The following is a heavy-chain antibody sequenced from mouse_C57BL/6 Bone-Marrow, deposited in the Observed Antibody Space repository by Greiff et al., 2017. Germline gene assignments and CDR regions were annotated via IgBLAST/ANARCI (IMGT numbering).Heavy chain of an antibody. J-gene: IGHJ3*01. CDR3: AREDYGISFAY. D-gene: IGHD1-1*01. CDR2: IDPSDSYT. V-gene: IGHV1-69*01. CDR1: GYTFTSYW. Sequence: QVQLQQPGAELVMPGASVKLSCTASGYTFTSYWMHWVKQRPGQGLEWIGEIDPSDSYTNYNQKFKGKSTLTVDKSSSTAYMQLSSLTSEDSAVYYCAREDYGISFAYWGQGTLVTVSA.